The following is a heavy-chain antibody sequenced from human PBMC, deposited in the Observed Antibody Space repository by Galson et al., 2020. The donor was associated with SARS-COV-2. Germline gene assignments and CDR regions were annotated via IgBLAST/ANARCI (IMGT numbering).Heavy chain of an antibody. CDR2: SIPIFGTA. D-gene: IGHD3-22*01. CDR1: GGTFSSHA. V-gene: IGHV1-69*13. Sequence: SVKVSCKASGGTFSSHAISRVRQPPGHGLEWMGGSIPIFGTANYAQKFQGRVTITADESTSTAYMELSSLRSEDTAVYYCARNREPYYYDSSGYTIDYWGQGTLVTVSS. J-gene: IGHJ4*02. CDR3: ARNREPYYYDSSGYTIDY.